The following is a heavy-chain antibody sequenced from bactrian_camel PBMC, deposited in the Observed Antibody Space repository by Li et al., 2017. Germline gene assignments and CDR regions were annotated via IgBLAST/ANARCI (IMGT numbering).Heavy chain of an antibody. CDR1: GSIRSNWC. Sequence: VQLVESGGGSVQAGGSLRLSCVASGSIRSNWCMGWFRQAPGKQRTGVASSGRGGATTYADFAQGRFTITQENAKDTLFVYLQMDSLKPEDTATYTCASDPQWWHLLANYNYWDQGTQVTVS. CDR2: SGRGGAT. J-gene: IGHJ4*01. V-gene: IGHV3S53*01. D-gene: IGHD7*01. CDR3: ASDPQWWHLLANYNY.